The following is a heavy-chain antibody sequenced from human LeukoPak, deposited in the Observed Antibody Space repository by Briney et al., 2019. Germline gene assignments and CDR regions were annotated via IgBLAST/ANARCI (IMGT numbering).Heavy chain of an antibody. CDR1: GGSFSGYY. Sequence: NPSETLSLTCAVYGGSFSGYYWSWIRQPPGKGLEWIGEINHSGSTNYNPSLKSRVTISVGTSKNQFSLKLSSVTAADTAVYYCARVRGYSYGWGDYWGQGTLVTVSS. J-gene: IGHJ4*02. V-gene: IGHV4-34*01. CDR2: INHSGST. CDR3: ARVRGYSYGWGDY. D-gene: IGHD5-18*01.